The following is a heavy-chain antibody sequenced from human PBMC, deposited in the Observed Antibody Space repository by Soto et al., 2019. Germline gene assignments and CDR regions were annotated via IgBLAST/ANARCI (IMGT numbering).Heavy chain of an antibody. D-gene: IGHD1-26*01. J-gene: IGHJ3*02. V-gene: IGHV1-69*12. CDR3: ARGARVPKTSGWRSDAFDI. CDR1: GGTFSSYA. Sequence: QVQLVQSGAEVKKPGSSVKVSCKASGGTFSSYAISWVRQAPGQGLEWMGGIIPIFGTANYAQKFQGRVTITADEXXSXASXELSSLRSEDTAVYYCARGARVPKTSGWRSDAFDIWGQGTMVTVSS. CDR2: IIPIFGTA.